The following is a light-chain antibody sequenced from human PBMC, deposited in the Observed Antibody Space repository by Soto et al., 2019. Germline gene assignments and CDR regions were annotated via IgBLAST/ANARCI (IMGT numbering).Light chain of an antibody. CDR3: CSLTTSHTYV. Sequence: ALAQPASVSGSPGQSITISCTGTSSDIGHYDYVSWYQQHPGKAPKLMIYHVTYRPSGVSNRYSGSKSGNSASLTISGLQADDEADYYCCSLTTSHTYVFGSGTKDTVL. CDR1: SSDIGHYDY. CDR2: HVT. J-gene: IGLJ1*01. V-gene: IGLV2-14*03.